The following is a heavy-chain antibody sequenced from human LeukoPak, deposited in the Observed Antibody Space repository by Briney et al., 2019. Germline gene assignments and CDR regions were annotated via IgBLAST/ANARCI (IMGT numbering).Heavy chain of an antibody. D-gene: IGHD6-19*01. CDR1: GFTFPSSG. CDR2: INPSGGST. Sequence: GASVKVSCKASGFTFPSSGVQWVRQAPGQGLEWMGIINPSGGSTSYAQKFQGRVTMTRDTSTSAVYMELSSLRSEDTAVYYCARDESLSSGWLHWGQGTLVTVSS. V-gene: IGHV1-46*01. J-gene: IGHJ4*02. CDR3: ARDESLSSGWLH.